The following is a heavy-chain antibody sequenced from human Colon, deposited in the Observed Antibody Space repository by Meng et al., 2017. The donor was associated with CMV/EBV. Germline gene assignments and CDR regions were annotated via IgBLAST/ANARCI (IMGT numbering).Heavy chain of an antibody. D-gene: IGHD3-10*01. CDR1: GFTFDDYS. V-gene: IGHV3-9*01. CDR3: ARDGVRGLDY. J-gene: IGHJ4*02. Sequence: GGSLRLSCVVSGFTFDDYSMHWVRQAPGKGLEWVSGISWNSGNIGYADSVKGRFTISRDNAKNSLYLQMNSLRAEDTALYYCARDGVRGLDYWGQGTLVTVSS. CDR2: ISWNSGNI.